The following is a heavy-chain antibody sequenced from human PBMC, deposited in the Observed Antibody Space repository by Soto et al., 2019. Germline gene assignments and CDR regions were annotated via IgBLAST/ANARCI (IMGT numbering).Heavy chain of an antibody. J-gene: IGHJ4*02. V-gene: IGHV1-2*02. CDR3: ARGWDITYSSLPRFDY. CDR1: GYTFTGYY. D-gene: IGHD6-13*01. Sequence: QVQLVQSGAEVKKSGASVKVSCKASGYTFTGYYMHWVRQAPGQGLEWMGWINPNSGGTNYAQKFQGRVTMTRDTSISTAYMELSRLRSDDTAVYYCARGWDITYSSLPRFDYWGQGTLVTVSS. CDR2: INPNSGGT.